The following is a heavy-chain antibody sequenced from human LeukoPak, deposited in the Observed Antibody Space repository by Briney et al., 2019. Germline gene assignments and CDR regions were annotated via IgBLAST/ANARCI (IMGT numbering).Heavy chain of an antibody. CDR2: INHSGST. CDR1: AGSFSGYY. Sequence: SETLSLTCAVYAGSFSGYYWSWIRQPPGKGLEWIGEINHSGSTNYNPSLKSRVTISVETSKNQFSLKLSSVTAADTAVYYCARGRSPWYYYESSGYSHGPYYYYYMDVWGKGTTVTVSS. V-gene: IGHV4-34*01. J-gene: IGHJ6*03. CDR3: ARGRSPWYYYESSGYSHGPYYYYYMDV. D-gene: IGHD3-22*01.